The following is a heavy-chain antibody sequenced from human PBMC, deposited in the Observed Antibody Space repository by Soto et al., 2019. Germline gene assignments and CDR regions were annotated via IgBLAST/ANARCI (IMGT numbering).Heavy chain of an antibody. CDR3: ARDYSGYSGYDTLLSMDV. CDR2: INPNSGGT. V-gene: IGHV1-2*04. Sequence: ASVKVSCKASGYTFTGYYMHWVRQAPGQGLEWMGWINPNSGGTNYAQKFQGWVTMTRDTSISTAYMELSRLRSDDTAVYYCARDYSGYSGYDTLLSMDVWGQGTTVTVSS. J-gene: IGHJ6*02. D-gene: IGHD5-12*01. CDR1: GYTFTGYY.